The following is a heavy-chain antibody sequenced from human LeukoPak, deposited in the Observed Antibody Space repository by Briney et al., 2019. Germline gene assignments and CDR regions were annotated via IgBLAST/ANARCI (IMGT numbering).Heavy chain of an antibody. CDR3: AKDQSYYNWFDP. J-gene: IGHJ5*02. CDR2: IYANGVDT. CDR1: GFTFSSYA. D-gene: IGHD3-10*01. Sequence: PGGSLRLSCAASGFTFSSYAMTWVRQAPGKGLGWGSSIYANGVDTFYAESVKGRFSISRENAKNTVGLQMHSLTAEDTAVYYCAKDQSYYNWFDPWGQGTLVTVSS. V-gene: IGHV3-23*01.